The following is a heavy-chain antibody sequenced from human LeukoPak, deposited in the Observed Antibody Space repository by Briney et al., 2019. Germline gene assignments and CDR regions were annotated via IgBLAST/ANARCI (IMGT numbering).Heavy chain of an antibody. D-gene: IGHD3-9*01. CDR2: IIPIFGTA. CDR3: ARSPPALVDDILTGYPNWFDP. V-gene: IGHV1-69*06. J-gene: IGHJ5*02. CDR1: GGTFSSYA. Sequence: GASVKVSCKASGGTFSSYAISWVRQAPGQGLEWMGGIIPIFGTANYAQKFQGRVTITADKSTSTAYMELSSLRSEDTAVYYCARSPPALVDDILTGYPNWFDPWGQGTLVTVSS.